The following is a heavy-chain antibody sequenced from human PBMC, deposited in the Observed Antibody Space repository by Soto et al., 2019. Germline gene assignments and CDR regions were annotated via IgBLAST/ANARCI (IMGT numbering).Heavy chain of an antibody. D-gene: IGHD5-12*01. J-gene: IGHJ6*02. CDR2: INPSGGST. Sequence: GASVKVSCKASGYTFTSYYMHWVRQAPGQGLEWMGIINPSGGSTSYAQKFQGRVTMTRDTSTSTVYMELSSLRSEDTAVYYCARDQRPYIGYDYHYHHYGMDFWGPGTMVTLSS. V-gene: IGHV1-46*01. CDR3: ARDQRPYIGYDYHYHHYGMDF. CDR1: GYTFTSYY.